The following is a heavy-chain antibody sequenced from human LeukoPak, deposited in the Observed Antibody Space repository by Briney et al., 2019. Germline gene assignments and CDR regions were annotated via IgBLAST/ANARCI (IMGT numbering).Heavy chain of an antibody. V-gene: IGHV3-30*04. CDR3: AGPRDYSPLDY. D-gene: IGHD4-11*01. Sequence: GGSLRLSCAASGFTFSRYAMQWVRQAPGKGLEWVAVISDDGSNIHYADSVKGRFTISRDNSRNTLYLQMNSLRPEDTAVYYCAGPRDYSPLDYWGQGTLVTVSS. CDR2: ISDDGSNI. J-gene: IGHJ4*02. CDR1: GFTFSRYA.